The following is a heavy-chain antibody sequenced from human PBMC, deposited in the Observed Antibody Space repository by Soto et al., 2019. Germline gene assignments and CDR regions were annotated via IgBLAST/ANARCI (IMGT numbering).Heavy chain of an antibody. V-gene: IGHV3-48*01. CDR1: GFTFSTYS. CDR2: ISTTGSTI. J-gene: IGHJ6*03. D-gene: IGHD2-15*01. Sequence: GGSLRLSCAASGFTFSTYSMNWVRQAPGKGLEWVSYISTTGSTIYYADSVKGRFTISRDNAKNSLYLQMTSLRAEDTAVYYCARYKGYCSGGSCYYYYYMDVWGKGTTVTVSS. CDR3: ARYKGYCSGGSCYYYYYMDV.